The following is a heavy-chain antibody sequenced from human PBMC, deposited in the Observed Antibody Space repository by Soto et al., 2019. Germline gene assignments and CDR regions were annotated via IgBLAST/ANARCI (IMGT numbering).Heavy chain of an antibody. V-gene: IGHV1-18*01. D-gene: IGHD3-10*01. CDR3: ARERVRGVITTHGMDV. J-gene: IGHJ6*02. CDR1: GYTFTSYG. CDR2: ISAYNGNT. Sequence: ASVKVSCKASGYTFTSYGISWVRQAPGQGLEWMGWISAYNGNTNYAQKLQGRVTMTTDTSASTAYMELSSLRSEDTAVYYCARERVRGVITTHGMDVWGQGTTVTVSS.